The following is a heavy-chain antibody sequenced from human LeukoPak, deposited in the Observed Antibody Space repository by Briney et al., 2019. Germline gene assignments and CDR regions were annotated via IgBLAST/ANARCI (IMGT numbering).Heavy chain of an antibody. V-gene: IGHV1-69*05. J-gene: IGHJ4*02. CDR2: IIPIFGTA. D-gene: IGHD3-3*01. CDR1: GGTFSSYA. Sequence: SVKVSCKASGGTFSSYAISWVRRAPGQGLEWMGGIIPIFGTANYAQKFQGRVTITTDESTSTAYMELSSLRSEDTAVYYCAVGRTIFGVVICLDYWGQGTLVTVSS. CDR3: AVGRTIFGVVICLDY.